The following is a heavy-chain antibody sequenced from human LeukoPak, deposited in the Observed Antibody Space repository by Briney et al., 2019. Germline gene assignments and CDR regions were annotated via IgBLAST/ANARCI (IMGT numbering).Heavy chain of an antibody. V-gene: IGHV1-18*01. CDR1: GYTFTNYG. CDR2: ISAYTGKT. D-gene: IGHD2-15*01. CDR3: ARGDGYCSGGSCMIFDY. Sequence: GASVKVSCKASGYTFTNYGITWVRQASGQGIEWMGWISAYTGKTNSAQKLRGRVTMTTDTSTSTGYMELRSLRSDDTAVYYCARGDGYCSGGSCMIFDYWGQGTLVTVSS. J-gene: IGHJ4*02.